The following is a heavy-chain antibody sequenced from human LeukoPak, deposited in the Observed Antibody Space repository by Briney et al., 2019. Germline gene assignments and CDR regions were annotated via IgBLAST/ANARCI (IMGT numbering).Heavy chain of an antibody. CDR1: GFTFSSYG. D-gene: IGHD5-12*01. Sequence: GGSLRLSCAASGFTFSSYGMHWVRQAPGKGLEWVAVISYDGSNKYYADSVKGRFTISRDNSKNTLYLQMNSLRAEDTAVYYCAKVSEWLRVDYWGQGTLVTVSS. CDR3: AKVSEWLRVDY. CDR2: ISYDGSNK. V-gene: IGHV3-30*18. J-gene: IGHJ4*02.